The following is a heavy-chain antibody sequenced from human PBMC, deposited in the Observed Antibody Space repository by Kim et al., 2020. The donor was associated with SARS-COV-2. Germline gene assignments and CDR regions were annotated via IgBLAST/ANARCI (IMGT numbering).Heavy chain of an antibody. CDR3: AREDWQWLVRGYYYYGMDV. CDR1: GFTFSSYS. V-gene: IGHV3-21*01. CDR2: ISSSSSYI. Sequence: GGSLRLSCAASGFTFSSYSMNWVRQAPGKGLEWVSSISSSSSYIYYADSVKGRFTISRDNAKNSLYLQMNSLRAEDTAVYYCAREDWQWLVRGYYYYGMDVWGQGTTVTVSS. D-gene: IGHD6-19*01. J-gene: IGHJ6*02.